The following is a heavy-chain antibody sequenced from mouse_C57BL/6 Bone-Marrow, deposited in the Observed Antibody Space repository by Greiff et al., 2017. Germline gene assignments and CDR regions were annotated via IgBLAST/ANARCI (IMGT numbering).Heavy chain of an antibody. D-gene: IGHD2-2*01. J-gene: IGHJ2*01. V-gene: IGHV1-82*01. CDR3: AAMVTTKVFDY. CDR1: GYAFSSSW. CDR2: IYPGDGDT. Sequence: VKVVESGPELVKPGASVKFSCKASGYAFSSSWMNWVKQRPGKGLEWMGRIYPGDGDTNYNGKFKGKATLTADKTSSTAYMQLSSLTSEDSAVYFCAAMVTTKVFDYWGQGTTLTVSS.